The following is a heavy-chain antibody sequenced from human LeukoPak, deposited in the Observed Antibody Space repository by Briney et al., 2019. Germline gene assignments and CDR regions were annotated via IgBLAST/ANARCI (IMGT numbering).Heavy chain of an antibody. CDR3: AQGGATISDY. CDR2: IKGDGSEK. Sequence: GGSLRLSCAASEFTFSSYWMSWFRQAPGKGLEWVANIKGDGSEKQYVDSVKGRFTISRDNAKNSLYLQMNTLRVEDTAVYYCAQGGATISDYWGQGTLVTVSS. V-gene: IGHV3-7*01. J-gene: IGHJ4*02. D-gene: IGHD5-12*01. CDR1: EFTFSSYW.